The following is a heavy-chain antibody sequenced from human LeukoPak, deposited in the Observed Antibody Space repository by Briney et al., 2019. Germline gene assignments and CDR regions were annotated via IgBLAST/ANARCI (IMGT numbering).Heavy chain of an antibody. V-gene: IGHV1-69*01. Sequence: GSSVKVSCKASGGTFSSYAISWVRQAPGQGLEWMGGIIPIFGTANYAQKFQGRVTITADESTRTAYMELSSLRSEDTAVYYCARVKAAALPHFDYWGQGTLVTVSS. CDR3: ARVKAAALPHFDY. CDR1: GGTFSSYA. D-gene: IGHD6-25*01. CDR2: IIPIFGTA. J-gene: IGHJ4*02.